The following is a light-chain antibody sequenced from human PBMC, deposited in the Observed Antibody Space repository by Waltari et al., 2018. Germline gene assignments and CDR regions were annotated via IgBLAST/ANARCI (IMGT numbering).Light chain of an antibody. V-gene: IGKV3-20*01. CDR3: QKYGSLPAT. CDR2: DAS. J-gene: IGKJ1*01. CDR1: QSISRY. Sequence: EIMLTQSPGTLSLSPGERATLSCRASQSISRYLAWYQQKPGQAPRLPIYDASSRATGIPDRFSGSGSGTDFSLTISRLEPEDFAVYYCQKYGSLPATFGQGTKVEIK.